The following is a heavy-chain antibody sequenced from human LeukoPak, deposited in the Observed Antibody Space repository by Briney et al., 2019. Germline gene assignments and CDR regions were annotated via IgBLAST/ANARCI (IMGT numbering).Heavy chain of an antibody. CDR3: ARGTDGDYHYFDH. J-gene: IGHJ4*02. Sequence: GGSLRLSCAASGFTFSSYAMSWVRQAPGKGLEWVSATSGSGGSTYYADSVKGRFTISRDNSKNTLYLQMNSLRAEDTAVYYCARGTDGDYHYFDHWGQGTLVTVSS. D-gene: IGHD4-17*01. CDR1: GFTFSSYA. CDR2: TSGSGGST. V-gene: IGHV3-23*01.